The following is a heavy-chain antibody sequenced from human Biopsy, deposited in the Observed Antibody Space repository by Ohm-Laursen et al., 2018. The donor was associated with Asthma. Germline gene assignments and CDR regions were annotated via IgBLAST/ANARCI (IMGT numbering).Heavy chain of an antibody. CDR2: IDQSGYT. CDR3: ARAAITGIRGWFDP. D-gene: IGHD1-20*01. Sequence: SETLSLTCTVYGGYLTGHYWNWIRQPPGKGLEWIGEIDQSGYTNYNPSLKSRDTISADTSKNQFHLNLSSVTAADTAVYFCARAAITGIRGWFDPWGQGTQVTVSS. J-gene: IGHJ5*02. CDR1: GGYLTGHY. V-gene: IGHV4-34*01.